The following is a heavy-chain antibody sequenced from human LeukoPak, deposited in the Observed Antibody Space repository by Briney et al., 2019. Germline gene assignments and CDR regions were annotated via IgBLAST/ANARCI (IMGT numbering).Heavy chain of an antibody. J-gene: IGHJ4*02. D-gene: IGHD4-11*01. CDR3: ARSDYNFDY. V-gene: IGHV4-34*01. CDR2: INHSGST. Sequence: PSETLSLTCAVYGGSFSGYYWSWIRQPPGKGLEWVGEINHSGSTNYNPSLKSRVTISVDTSKNQFSLKLSSVTAADTAVYYCARSDYNFDYWGQGTLVTVSS. CDR1: GGSFSGYY.